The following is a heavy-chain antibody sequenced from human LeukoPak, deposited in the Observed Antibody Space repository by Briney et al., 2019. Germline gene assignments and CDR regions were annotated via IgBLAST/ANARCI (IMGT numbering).Heavy chain of an antibody. Sequence: PSETLSLACTVSVGSITNYYWGWIRQPPGRGLGWIGYFYSSESTNYNPSLKSRVTISVDTTKNQFSLKLSSVTAADTAMYYCATLRSDGYNFEYWGQGTLVTVSS. V-gene: IGHV4-59*13. CDR2: FYSSEST. CDR3: ATLRSDGYNFEY. CDR1: VGSITNYY. D-gene: IGHD5-12*01. J-gene: IGHJ4*02.